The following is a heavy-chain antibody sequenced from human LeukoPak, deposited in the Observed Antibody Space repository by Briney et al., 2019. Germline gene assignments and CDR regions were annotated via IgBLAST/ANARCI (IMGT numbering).Heavy chain of an antibody. V-gene: IGHV3-53*01. Sequence: GGSLRLSCAASGFTVSSNYMSWVRQAPGKGLEWVSVIYSGGSTYYADSVKGRFTISRDNSKNTLYLQMNSLRAEDTAVYYCARRHYYDTPAHFDYWGQGTLVTVSS. CDR1: GFTVSSNY. J-gene: IGHJ4*02. CDR3: ARRHYYDTPAHFDY. CDR2: IYSGGST. D-gene: IGHD3-22*01.